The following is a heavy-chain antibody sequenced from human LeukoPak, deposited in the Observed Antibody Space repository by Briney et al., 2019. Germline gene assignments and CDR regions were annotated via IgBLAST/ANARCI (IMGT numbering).Heavy chain of an antibody. CDR1: GYTFTSYG. D-gene: IGHD3-22*01. V-gene: IGHV1-18*01. J-gene: IGHJ4*02. CDR3: ARDPLYYYDSSGYYLPYFDY. CDR2: ISAYNGNT. Sequence: ASVKVSCKASGYTFTSYGISWVRQAPGQGLEWMGWISAYNGNTNYAQKLQGRVTMTTDTSTSTAYMELRSLRSDDTAVYYCARDPLYYYDSSGYYLPYFDYWGQGTLVTVSS.